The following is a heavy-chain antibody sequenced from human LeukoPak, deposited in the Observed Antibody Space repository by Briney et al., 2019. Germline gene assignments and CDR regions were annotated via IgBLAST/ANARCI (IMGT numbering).Heavy chain of an antibody. CDR2: IHCGGST. J-gene: IGHJ5*02. D-gene: IGHD3-3*02. CDR3: ARDLASPPYNWFDP. V-gene: IGHV4-4*07. CDR1: GASINNYY. Sequence: SETLSLTCTVSGASINNYYWSWVRQPAGEGLEWIGRIHCGGSTYYNPSLKSRVTVSIATSKTQFPRKLSSMTAADTAVYYCARDLASPPYNWFDPWGQGTLVTVSS.